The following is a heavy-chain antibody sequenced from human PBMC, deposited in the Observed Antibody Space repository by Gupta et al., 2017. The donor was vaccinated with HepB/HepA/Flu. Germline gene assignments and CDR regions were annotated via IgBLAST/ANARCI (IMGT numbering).Heavy chain of an antibody. CDR1: GFPFSPSA. CDR2: ITDSGGGT. CDR3: AKVWGGYYFDY. Sequence: EVHLLESGGTLVQPGGSLRLSCEASGFPFSPSAMTWVRQVPEKGLEWVASITDSGGGTFYADSVKGRFTISRDNSKNTLYLQMNSLRAEDTAEYYCAKVWGGYYFDYWGQGTLVTVSA. V-gene: IGHV3-23*01. J-gene: IGHJ4*02. D-gene: IGHD3-3*01.